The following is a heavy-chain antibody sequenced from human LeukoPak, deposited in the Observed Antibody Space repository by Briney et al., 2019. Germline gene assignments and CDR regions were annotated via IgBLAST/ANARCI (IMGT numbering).Heavy chain of an antibody. D-gene: IGHD3-22*01. CDR3: ARLAPSSGYSPIDY. J-gene: IGHJ4*02. Sequence: SETLSLTCTVSGGSISSYYWSWIRQPPGKGLEWIGYIYYSGSTNYNPSLKSRVTISVDTSENQFSLKLSSVTAADTAVYYCARLAPSSGYSPIDYWGQGTLVTVSS. CDR1: GGSISSYY. CDR2: IYYSGST. V-gene: IGHV4-59*08.